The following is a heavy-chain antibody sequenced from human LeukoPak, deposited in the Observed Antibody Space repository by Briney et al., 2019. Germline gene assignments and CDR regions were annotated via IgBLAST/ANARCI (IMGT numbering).Heavy chain of an antibody. CDR3: AKDQDSSGYYLDDY. J-gene: IGHJ4*02. D-gene: IGHD3-22*01. CDR2: IWYDGSNK. CDR1: GFTFSSYG. Sequence: PGGSLRLSCAASGFTFSSYGMHWVRQAPGKGLEWVAVIWYDGSNKYYADSVKCRFTISRDNSKNTLYLQMNSLRAEDTAVYYCAKDQDSSGYYLDDYWGQGTLVTVSS. V-gene: IGHV3-33*06.